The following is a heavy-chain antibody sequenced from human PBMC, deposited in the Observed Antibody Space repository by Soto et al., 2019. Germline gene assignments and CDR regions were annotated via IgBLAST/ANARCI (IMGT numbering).Heavy chain of an antibody. D-gene: IGHD5-12*01. J-gene: IGHJ4*02. CDR3: ARLTRGVYDLDRLWEKFDY. CDR2: IYWDDDK. Sequence: QITVKESGLTLVKPTETLTLTCTSSGFSLSSIGMGVGWIRQPPGKALEWLTLIYWDDDKRYSPSLSSRLTITKDPSKNQVDLTMTNMDPVDTATYYCARLTRGVYDLDRLWEKFDYWGQGALVTVS. CDR1: GFSLSSIGMG. V-gene: IGHV2-5*02.